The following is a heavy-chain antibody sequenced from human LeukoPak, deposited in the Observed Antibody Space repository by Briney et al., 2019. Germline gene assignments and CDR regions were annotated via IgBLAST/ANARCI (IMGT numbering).Heavy chain of an antibody. J-gene: IGHJ3*02. CDR3: ARDLEGYYDSSGYYYPDAFDI. V-gene: IGHV1-2*02. Sequence: GASVKVSCKASGYTFTGYYMHWVRQAPGQGLGWMGWINPNSGGTNYAQKFQGRVTMTRDTSISTAYMELSRLRSDDTAVYYCARDLEGYYDSSGYYYPDAFDIWGQGTMVTVSS. CDR1: GYTFTGYY. D-gene: IGHD3-22*01. CDR2: INPNSGGT.